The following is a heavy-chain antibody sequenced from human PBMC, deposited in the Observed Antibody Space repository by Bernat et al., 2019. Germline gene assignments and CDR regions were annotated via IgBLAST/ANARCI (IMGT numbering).Heavy chain of an antibody. CDR2: ISSNGGRT. V-gene: IGHV3-64D*06. Sequence: EVQLVESGGGLVQPGGSPRLSCSASGFTFSSYAMHWVRQAPGKGLEYVSAISSNGGRTYYADSVKGRFTISRDNSKNTLYLQMSSLRAEDTAVYYCVKDVARVAAAGSFDYWGQGTLVTVSS. J-gene: IGHJ4*02. D-gene: IGHD6-13*01. CDR3: VKDVARVAAAGSFDY. CDR1: GFTFSSYA.